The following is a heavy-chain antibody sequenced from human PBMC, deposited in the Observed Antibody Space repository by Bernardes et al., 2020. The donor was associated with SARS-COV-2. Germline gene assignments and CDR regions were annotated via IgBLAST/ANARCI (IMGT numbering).Heavy chain of an antibody. CDR3: ARTSVLYYYDSSGLAYYFDY. CDR1: GGSFSGYY. D-gene: IGHD3-22*01. V-gene: IGHV4-34*01. Sequence: TLSLTCAVYGGSFSGYYWSWIRQPPGKGLEWIGEINHSGSTNYNPSLKSRVTISVDTSKNQFSLKLSSVTAADTAVYYCARTSVLYYYDSSGLAYYFDYWGQGTLVTVSS. CDR2: INHSGST. J-gene: IGHJ4*02.